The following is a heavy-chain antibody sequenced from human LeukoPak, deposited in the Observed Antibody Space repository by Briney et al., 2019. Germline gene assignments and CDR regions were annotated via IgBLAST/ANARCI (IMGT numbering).Heavy chain of an antibody. V-gene: IGHV1-18*01. D-gene: IGHD3-3*01. J-gene: IGHJ4*02. CDR1: GYTFTSYG. CDR2: VSTYNGNT. Sequence: EASVKVSCKASGYTFTSYGVTWVRQAPGQGLEWMGWVSTYNGNTHYAQKVQGRVTMTTDTSTSTAYMELRSLRSDDTAVYYCARDPAGYDFWSGYYGYFDYWGQGTLVTVSS. CDR3: ARDPAGYDFWSGYYGYFDY.